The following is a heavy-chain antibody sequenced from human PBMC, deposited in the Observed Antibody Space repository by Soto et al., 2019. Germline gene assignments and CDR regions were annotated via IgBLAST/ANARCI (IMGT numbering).Heavy chain of an antibody. CDR3: APRPGTMIVVVKDAFDI. CDR2: ISGSGGST. V-gene: IGHV3-23*01. Sequence: GGSLRLSCAASGFTFSSYAMSWVRQAPGKGLEWVSAISGSGGSTYYADSMKGRFTISRDNSKNTLYLQMNSLRAEDTAVYYCAPRPGTMIVVVKDAFDIWGQGTMVTVSS. D-gene: IGHD3-22*01. J-gene: IGHJ3*02. CDR1: GFTFSSYA.